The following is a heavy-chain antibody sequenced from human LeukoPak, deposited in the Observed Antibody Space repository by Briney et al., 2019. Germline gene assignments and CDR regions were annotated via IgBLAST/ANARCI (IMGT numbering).Heavy chain of an antibody. CDR1: GFTFSTYA. CDR2: ISGSGGST. CDR3: ARDGYSSSWQIRTLYAFDI. D-gene: IGHD6-13*01. Sequence: GGSLRLSCAASGFTFSTYAMSWVRQAPGKGLEWVSGISGSGGSTYYADSVKGRFTISRDNSKNTLYLQMNSLRAEDTAVYYCARDGYSSSWQIRTLYAFDIWGQGTMVTVSS. V-gene: IGHV3-23*01. J-gene: IGHJ3*02.